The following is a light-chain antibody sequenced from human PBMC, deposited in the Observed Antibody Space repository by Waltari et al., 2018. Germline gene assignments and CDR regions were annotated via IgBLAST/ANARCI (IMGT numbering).Light chain of an antibody. J-gene: IGLJ2*01. Sequence: QSVLTQPPSVSATPGQRVTISCSGSVSNIGSNYVYWYQQFSGTAPKLLIYRNELRTSGLPDRISGSKSGTSASLAISGLRSEDEAVYFCAAWDDSLSGVIFGGGTKLTVL. CDR1: VSNIGSNY. CDR3: AAWDDSLSGVI. CDR2: RNE. V-gene: IGLV1-47*01.